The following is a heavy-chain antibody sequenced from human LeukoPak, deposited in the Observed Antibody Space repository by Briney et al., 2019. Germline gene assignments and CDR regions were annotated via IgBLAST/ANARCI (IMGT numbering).Heavy chain of an antibody. V-gene: IGHV1-18*01. CDR3: ARDLVSVLRFLEWTGQRPEDAFDI. CDR2: IGAYNGNT. D-gene: IGHD3-3*01. J-gene: IGHJ3*02. Sequence: ASVKVSCKASGYTFTSYGISWVRQAPGQGLEWMGWIGAYNGNTNYAQKLQGRVTMTTDTSTSTAYMELRSLRSDDTAVYYCARDLVSVLRFLEWTGQRPEDAFDIWGQGTMVTVSS. CDR1: GYTFTSYG.